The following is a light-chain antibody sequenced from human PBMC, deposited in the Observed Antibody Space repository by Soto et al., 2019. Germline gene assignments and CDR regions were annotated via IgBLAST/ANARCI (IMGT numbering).Light chain of an antibody. CDR1: SSDVGGYNY. CDR2: EVS. Sequence: QSVLAQPASVSASPRQSITISCTGTSSDVGGYNYVSWFQQHPGKAPKLMIYEVSNRPSGVSNRFSGSKSDNTASLTISGLQAEDEADYYCSSYTSTNSPYVFGTGTKVTVL. J-gene: IGLJ1*01. V-gene: IGLV2-14*01. CDR3: SSYTSTNSPYV.